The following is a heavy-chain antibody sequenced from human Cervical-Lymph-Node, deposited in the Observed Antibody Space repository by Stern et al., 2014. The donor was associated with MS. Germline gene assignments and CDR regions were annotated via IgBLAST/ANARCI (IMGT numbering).Heavy chain of an antibody. D-gene: IGHD4-17*01. CDR3: ATPSTVTVGSMDF. V-gene: IGHV1-69*01. Sequence: VQLVQSGAEVKKPGSSVRVSCKASGGTFSSQGINWVRKAPGQGLEWVGGITPFFGTPTSAQKVQARSTITADEPTSTAYMDLSRLRSEDTAVYYCATPSTVTVGSMDFWGQGTTVTVSS. CDR1: GGTFSSQG. CDR2: ITPFFGTP. J-gene: IGHJ6*02.